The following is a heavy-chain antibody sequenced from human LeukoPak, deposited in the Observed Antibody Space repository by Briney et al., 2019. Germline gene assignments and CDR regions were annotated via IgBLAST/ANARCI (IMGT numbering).Heavy chain of an antibody. CDR2: IKRKSDGGTT. CDR3: TTELDVRPNHY. D-gene: IGHD1-14*01. Sequence: PGGSLRLSCAASGFAFKNAWMSWVRQAPGKWLEWLGLIKRKSDGGTTDYAAPVKGRFTISRDDSKNTLYLQMNSLKSEDTAVYYCTTELDVRPNHYWGQGTLVTVSS. V-gene: IGHV3-15*01. CDR1: GFAFKNAW. J-gene: IGHJ4*02.